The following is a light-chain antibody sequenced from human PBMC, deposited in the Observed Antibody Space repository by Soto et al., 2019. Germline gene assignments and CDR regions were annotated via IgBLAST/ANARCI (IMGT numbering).Light chain of an antibody. Sequence: QSALTQPPSASGSPGQSVTISCTGTSSDVGGYNYVSWYQQHPGKAPKLMIYEVSKRPSGVPDSFSGSKSGNTASLTVSGLQAEDEADYYCSSYAGSNKLVFGGGTKLT. CDR1: SSDVGGYNY. J-gene: IGLJ2*01. V-gene: IGLV2-8*01. CDR2: EVS. CDR3: SSYAGSNKLV.